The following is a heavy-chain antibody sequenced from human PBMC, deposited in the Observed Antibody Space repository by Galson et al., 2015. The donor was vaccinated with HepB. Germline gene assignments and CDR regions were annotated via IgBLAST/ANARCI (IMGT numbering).Heavy chain of an antibody. V-gene: IGHV3-30*04. J-gene: IGHJ4*03. CDR3: ARAMRQRYSYGSVVDGAVDY. D-gene: IGHD5-18*01. CDR1: GFTFSSYA. Sequence: SLRLSCAASGFTFSSYAMHWVRQAPGKGLEWVAVISYDGSNKYYADSVKGRFTISRDNSKNTLYLQMNSLRAEDTAVYYCARAMRQRYSYGSVVDGAVDYWGQGTMVT. CDR2: ISYDGSNK.